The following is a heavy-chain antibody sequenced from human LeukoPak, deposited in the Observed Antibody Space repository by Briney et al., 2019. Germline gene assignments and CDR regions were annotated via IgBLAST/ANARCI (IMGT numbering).Heavy chain of an antibody. CDR3: AREGYSYGSLYYYYMDV. Sequence: ASVKVSCKASGYTFTSYGISWVRQAPGQGLEWMGWISAYNGNTNYAQKLQGRVTMTTDTSTSTAYMELRSLRSDDTAVYYCAREGYSYGSLYYYYMDVWGEGTTVTVSS. D-gene: IGHD5-18*01. CDR1: GYTFTSYG. V-gene: IGHV1-18*01. CDR2: ISAYNGNT. J-gene: IGHJ6*03.